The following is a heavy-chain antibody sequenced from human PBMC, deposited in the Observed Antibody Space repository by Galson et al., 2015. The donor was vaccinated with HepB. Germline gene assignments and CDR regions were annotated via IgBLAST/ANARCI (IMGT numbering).Heavy chain of an antibody. CDR1: GYTFTGYY. CDR2: INPNSGGT. J-gene: IGHJ5*02. V-gene: IGHV1-2*02. CDR3: AGICSGGSCYRSA. Sequence: SVKVSCKASGYTFTGYYMHWVRQAPGQGLEWMGWINPNSGGTNYAQKFQGRVTMTRDTSISTAYMELSRLRSDDTAGYYCAGICSGGSCYRSAWGQGTLVTVSS. D-gene: IGHD2-15*01.